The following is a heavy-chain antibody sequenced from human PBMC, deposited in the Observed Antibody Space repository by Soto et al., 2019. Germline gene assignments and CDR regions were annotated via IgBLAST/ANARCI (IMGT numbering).Heavy chain of an antibody. CDR1: GFTFSSYG. CDR2: ISYDGSNK. J-gene: IGHJ4*02. CDR3: AKDPGPQYFDY. Sequence: QPGGSLRLSCAASGFTFSSYGMHWVRQAPGKGLEWVAVISYDGSNKFYADSVKGRFTISRDNSKNTLYLQMNSLRAEDTAVYYCAKDPGPQYFDYWGQGTLVTAPQ. V-gene: IGHV3-30*18.